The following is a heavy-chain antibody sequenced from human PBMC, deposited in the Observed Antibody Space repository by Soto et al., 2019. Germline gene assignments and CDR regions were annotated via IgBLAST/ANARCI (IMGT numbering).Heavy chain of an antibody. CDR1: GGSISSYY. Sequence: SETLSLTCTVSGGSISSYYWSWIRQPPGKGLEWIGYIYYSGSTNYNPSLKSRVTISVDTSKNQFSLKLSSVTAADTAVYYCARVFSSSSRGPNYYYYYYMDVWGKGTTVTVSS. CDR2: IYYSGST. D-gene: IGHD6-6*01. CDR3: ARVFSSSSRGPNYYYYYYMDV. V-gene: IGHV4-59*01. J-gene: IGHJ6*03.